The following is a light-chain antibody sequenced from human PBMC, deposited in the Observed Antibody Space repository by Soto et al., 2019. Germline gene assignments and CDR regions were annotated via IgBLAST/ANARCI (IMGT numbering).Light chain of an antibody. CDR1: QSVSNW. V-gene: IGKV1-5*01. CDR3: QQYDSYSWT. CDR2: DVS. J-gene: IGKJ1*01. Sequence: DIQMTQAPSTLSASVGESVTITCRASQSVSNWLAWYQQKPGKAPKLLIYDVSSLESGVPSRFSGSGSGTEFILTISSLQTDDFATYYCQQYDSYSWTFDQGTKVDIK.